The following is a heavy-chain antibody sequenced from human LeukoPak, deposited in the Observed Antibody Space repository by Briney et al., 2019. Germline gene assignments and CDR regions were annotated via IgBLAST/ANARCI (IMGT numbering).Heavy chain of an antibody. CDR3: ARLQRTPSGYYFAS. V-gene: IGHV4-59*01. J-gene: IGHJ4*02. CDR1: GGSISSYY. D-gene: IGHD1-1*01. CDR2: IYYSGST. Sequence: SETLSLTCTVSGGSISSYYWSWIRQPPGKGLEWIGYIYYSGSTNYNPSLKSRVTISVDTSKNQFSLKLSSVTAADAAVYYCARLQRTPSGYYFASWGQGTLVTVPP.